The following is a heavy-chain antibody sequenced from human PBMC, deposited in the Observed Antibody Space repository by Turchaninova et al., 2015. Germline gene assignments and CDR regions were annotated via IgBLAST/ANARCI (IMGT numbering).Heavy chain of an antibody. CDR3: ARSSGYFDY. D-gene: IGHD3-22*01. CDR1: GDSVSSNSAT. Sequence: QVQLQQSGPGLVKPSQTLSLTCAISGDSVSSNSATWNWIRQSPSRGLEWLGRTFYRSKLHNDYTVSVKSRITINPDTSKNQFSLLLNSVTPKDTAVYYCARSSGYFDYWGQGTLVTVSS. J-gene: IGHJ4*02. V-gene: IGHV6-1*01. CDR2: TFYRSKLHN.